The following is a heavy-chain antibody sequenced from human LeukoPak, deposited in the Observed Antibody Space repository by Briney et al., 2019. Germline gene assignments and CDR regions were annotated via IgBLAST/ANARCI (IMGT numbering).Heavy chain of an antibody. CDR1: GFTFSSYA. CDR2: IYSGGST. Sequence: PGGSLRLSCAAPGFTFSSYAMSWVRQAPGKGLEWVSVIYSGGSTYYADFVKGRFTISRDNSKNTLYLQMNSLRAEDTAVYYCARGLTPYYPDAFDIWGQGTMVTVSS. V-gene: IGHV3-66*01. J-gene: IGHJ3*02. D-gene: IGHD3-10*01. CDR3: ARGLTPYYPDAFDI.